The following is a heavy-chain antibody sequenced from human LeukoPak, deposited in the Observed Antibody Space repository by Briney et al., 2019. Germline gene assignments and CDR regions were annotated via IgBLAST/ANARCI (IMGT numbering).Heavy chain of an antibody. J-gene: IGHJ5*02. V-gene: IGHV1-2*02. D-gene: IGHD1-1*01. CDR2: IDPNSGVT. Sequence: GASVKVSCKASGYTFTGYYMHWVRQAPGQGLEWMGWIDPNSGVTNYAQKFQGRVTMTRDTSISTAYMELSRLRSDDTAMYYCARGRLERRSLNWFDPWGQGTLVTVSS. CDR3: ARGRLERRSLNWFDP. CDR1: GYTFTGYY.